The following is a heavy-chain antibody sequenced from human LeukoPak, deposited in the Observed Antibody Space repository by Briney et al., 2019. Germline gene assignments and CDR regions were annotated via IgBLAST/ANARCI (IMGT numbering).Heavy chain of an antibody. J-gene: IGHJ6*03. Sequence: ASVKVSCKASGGTFSSYTIHWVRQAPGQGLEWMGGNIPIFGTANYAQKFQGRVTITADKSTSTAYMELSSLRSEDTAMYYCAINQAGYCGGGSCYRHEFYYMDVWGKGTSVTVSS. V-gene: IGHV1-69*06. D-gene: IGHD2-15*01. CDR2: NIPIFGTA. CDR1: GGTFSSYT. CDR3: AINQAGYCGGGSCYRHEFYYMDV.